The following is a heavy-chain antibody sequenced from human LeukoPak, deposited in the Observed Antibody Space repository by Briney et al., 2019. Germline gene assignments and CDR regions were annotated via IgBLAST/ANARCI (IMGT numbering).Heavy chain of an antibody. J-gene: IGHJ4*02. CDR1: GFTFSSYW. CDR2: IKQDGSEK. V-gene: IGHV3-7*01. Sequence: GGSLRLSCAASGFTFSSYWMSWVRQAPGKGLEWVANIKQDGSEKYYVDSVKGRFTISRDNAKNSLYLQMNSLRAEDTAVYYCARGGCSSTSCYKDKARHFDYWGQGTLVTVSS. CDR3: ARGGCSSTSCYKDKARHFDY. D-gene: IGHD2-2*02.